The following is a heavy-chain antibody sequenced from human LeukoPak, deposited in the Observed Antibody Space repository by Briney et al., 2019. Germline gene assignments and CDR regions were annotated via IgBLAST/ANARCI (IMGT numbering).Heavy chain of an antibody. CDR3: VRVGRSLHWNPDF. V-gene: IGHV4-59*01. CDR2: ISYSGKS. J-gene: IGHJ4*02. CDR1: GGSMSDYY. D-gene: IGHD1-1*01. Sequence: PSETLSLTCTVSGGSMSDYYWGCIRQPPGKGLEWIGYISYSGKSNSNPPLKSRVTMSVDMSKNQFSLKLASVTAADTAVYYCVRVGRSLHWNPDFWGLGTLVTVSS.